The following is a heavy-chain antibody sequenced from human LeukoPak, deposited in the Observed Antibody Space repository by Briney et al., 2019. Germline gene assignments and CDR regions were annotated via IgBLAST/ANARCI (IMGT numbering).Heavy chain of an antibody. CDR2: ISSSGSTI. Sequence: GGSLRLSCAASGFTFSDYYMSWIRQAPGKGLEWVSYISSSGSTIYYADSVKGRFTISRDNSKNTLYLQMGSLRAEDMAVYYCARATELRITMVRAPDYWGQGTLVTVSS. D-gene: IGHD3-10*01. V-gene: IGHV3-11*04. J-gene: IGHJ4*02. CDR1: GFTFSDYY. CDR3: ARATELRITMVRAPDY.